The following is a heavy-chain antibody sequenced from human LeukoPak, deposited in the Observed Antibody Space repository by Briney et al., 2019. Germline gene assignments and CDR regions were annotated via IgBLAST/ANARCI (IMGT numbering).Heavy chain of an antibody. V-gene: IGHV3-66*01. CDR1: GFTVSSSY. CDR3: ARDRRDGYCLGH. CDR2: MYSGGTT. Sequence: GGSLRLSCTGSGFTVSSSYMSWVRQPPGKGLEWVSVMYSGGTTYYADSVKGRFTISRDSSKNTLNLQMNSLRAEDTAVYYCARDRRDGYCLGHWGQGTLVTVSS. D-gene: IGHD2-2*03. J-gene: IGHJ4*02.